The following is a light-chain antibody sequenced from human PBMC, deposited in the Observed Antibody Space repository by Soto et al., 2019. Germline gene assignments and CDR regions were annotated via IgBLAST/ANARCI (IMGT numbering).Light chain of an antibody. CDR3: EQLNSDPLN. V-gene: IGKV1-9*01. CDR2: AAS. CDR1: QGISSY. J-gene: IGKJ4*01. Sequence: DIQLTQSPSFLSASVGDRVTITCRASQGISSYLAWYQQKPGKAPKLLIYAASTLQSGVPSRFSGSGSGTEFTLTISSLQPEDFATYDCEQLNSDPLNYGGGTKVEIK.